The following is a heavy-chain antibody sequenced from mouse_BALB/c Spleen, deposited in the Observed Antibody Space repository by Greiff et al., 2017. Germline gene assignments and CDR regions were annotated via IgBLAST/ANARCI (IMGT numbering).Heavy chain of an antibody. CDR1: GFTFSDYY. Sequence: EVNLVESGGGLVKPGGSLKLSCAASGFTFSDYYMYWVRQTPEKRLEWVATISDGGSYTYYPDSVKGRFTISRDNAKNNLYLQMSSLKSEDTAMYYCARRGLWYLDYWGQGTTLTVSS. J-gene: IGHJ2*01. D-gene: IGHD2-1*01. CDR2: ISDGGSYT. V-gene: IGHV5-4*02. CDR3: ARRGLWYLDY.